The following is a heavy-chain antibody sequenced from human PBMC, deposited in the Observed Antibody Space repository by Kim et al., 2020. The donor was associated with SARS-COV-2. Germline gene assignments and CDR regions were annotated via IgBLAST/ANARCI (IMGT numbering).Heavy chain of an antibody. CDR1: GFTFSSYG. J-gene: IGHJ4*02. V-gene: IGHV3-33*05. CDR2: ISYDGSNK. D-gene: IGHD1-1*01. CDR3: ARSGVDDGVLDY. Sequence: GGSLRLSCAASGFTFSSYGMHWVRQAPGKGLEWVAVISYDGSNKYYADSVKGRFTISRDNSKNTLYLQMNSLRAEDTAVYYCARSGVDDGVLDYWGQGTLVTVSS.